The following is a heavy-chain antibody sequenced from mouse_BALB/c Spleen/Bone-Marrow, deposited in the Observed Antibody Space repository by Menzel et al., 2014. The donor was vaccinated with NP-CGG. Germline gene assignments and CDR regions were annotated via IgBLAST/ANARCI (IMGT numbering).Heavy chain of an antibody. CDR1: GYTFSDYW. Sequence: QVQLQQSGAELMKPGASVMISCKATGYTFSDYWIEWVKQRPGHGLEWIGEILPGGGSTNYNENFKGKATFTADTSSNTAYMQLSSLTSEDSAVYYCAKGGHVMDYWGQGTSDTVSS. D-gene: IGHD1-1*02. J-gene: IGHJ4*01. V-gene: IGHV1-9*01. CDR2: ILPGGGST. CDR3: AKGGHVMDY.